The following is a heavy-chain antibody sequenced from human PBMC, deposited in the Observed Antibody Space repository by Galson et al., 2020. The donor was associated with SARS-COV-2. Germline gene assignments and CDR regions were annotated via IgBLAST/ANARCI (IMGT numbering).Heavy chain of an antibody. J-gene: IGHJ6*02. CDR3: ARDHYYGSGSYYNEPYNYYYGMDV. CDR1: GGSISSYY. V-gene: IGHV4-59*01. CDR2: IYYSGST. Sequence: ASETLSLTCTVSGGSISSYYWSWIRQPPGKGLEWIGYIYYSGSTNYNPSLKSRVTISVDTSKNQFSLKLSSVTAADTAVYYCARDHYYGSGSYYNEPYNYYYGMDVWGQGTTVTVSS. D-gene: IGHD3-10*01.